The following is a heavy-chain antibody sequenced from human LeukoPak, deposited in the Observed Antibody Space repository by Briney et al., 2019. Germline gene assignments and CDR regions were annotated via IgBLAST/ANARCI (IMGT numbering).Heavy chain of an antibody. CDR3: ARGAHARPVDY. Sequence: SETLSLTCAVYGGSFSGYYWSWFRQPPGKGLEWIGEINHSGSTNYNPSLKSRVTISVDTSKNQFSLKLSSVTAADTAVYYCARGAHARPVDYWGQGTLVTVSS. J-gene: IGHJ4*02. CDR2: INHSGST. D-gene: IGHD6-6*01. CDR1: GGSFSGYY. V-gene: IGHV4-34*01.